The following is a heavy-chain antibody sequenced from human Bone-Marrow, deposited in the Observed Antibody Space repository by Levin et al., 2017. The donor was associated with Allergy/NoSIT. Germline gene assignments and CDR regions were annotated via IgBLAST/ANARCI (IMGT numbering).Heavy chain of an antibody. D-gene: IGHD3-16*01. CDR1: GFTLSSYS. J-gene: IGHJ4*02. CDR3: ARITVWGTVSPERRDS. V-gene: IGHV3-21*01. Sequence: GGSLRLSCAASGFTLSSYSMNWVRQAPGKGLEWVSFISSSSGYIYYADSVKGRFTISRDNAKSSLYLQMNSLTAEDSAVYYCARITVWGTVSPERRDSWGQGVLVTVSS. CDR2: ISSSSGYI.